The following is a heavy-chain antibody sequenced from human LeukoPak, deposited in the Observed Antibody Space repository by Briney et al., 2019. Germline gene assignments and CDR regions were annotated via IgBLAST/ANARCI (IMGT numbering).Heavy chain of an antibody. D-gene: IGHD5-24*01. CDR2: INPSGGST. V-gene: IGHV1-46*01. CDR1: GYTFTSYY. Sequence: ASVNVSCKASGYTFTSYYMHWVRQAPGQGLEWMGIINPSGGSTSYAQKFQGRVTMTRDTSTSTVYMELSSLRSEDTAVYYCAREVRDGLQLGAFDIWGQGTMVTVSS. J-gene: IGHJ3*02. CDR3: AREVRDGLQLGAFDI.